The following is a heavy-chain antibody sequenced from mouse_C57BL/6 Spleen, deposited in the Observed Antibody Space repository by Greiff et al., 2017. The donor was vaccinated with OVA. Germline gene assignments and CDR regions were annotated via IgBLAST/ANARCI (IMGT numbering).Heavy chain of an antibody. CDR2: IYPGDGDT. CDR3: ERSDYYGSSTYFDY. V-gene: IGHV1-82*01. Sequence: QVQLQQSGPELVKPGASVKISCKASGYAFSSSWMNWVKQRPGKGLEWIGRIYPGDGDTNYNGKFKGKASLTADKSSSTAYMQLSSLTSEDSAVYVCERSDYYGSSTYFDYWGKGTTLTVSS. D-gene: IGHD1-1*01. J-gene: IGHJ2*01. CDR1: GYAFSSSW.